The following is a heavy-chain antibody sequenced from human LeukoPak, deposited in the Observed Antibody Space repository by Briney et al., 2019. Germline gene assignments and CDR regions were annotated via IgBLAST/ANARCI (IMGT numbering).Heavy chain of an antibody. V-gene: IGHV1-69*04. CDR1: GYTFTSYG. D-gene: IGHD6-19*01. CDR3: AKPIAVAGKINYYYYGMDV. Sequence: SVKVSCKASGYTFTSYGISWVRQAPGQGLEWMGRIIPILGIANYAQKFQGRVTITADKSTSTAYMELSSLRSEDTAVYYCAKPIAVAGKINYYYYGMDVWGQGTTVTVSS. J-gene: IGHJ6*02. CDR2: IIPILGIA.